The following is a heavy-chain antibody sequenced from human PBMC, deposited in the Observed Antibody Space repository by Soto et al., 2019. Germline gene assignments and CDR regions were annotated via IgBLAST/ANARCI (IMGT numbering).Heavy chain of an antibody. D-gene: IGHD4-17*01. V-gene: IGHV3-11*01. Sequence: GVSLRLSCAASGFTFSDYYMSWIRQAPGKGLEWVSYISSSGSTIYYADSVKGRFTISRDNAKNSLYLQMNSLRAEDTAVYYCAKVGGDTPSGYYYGMDVWGQGTTVTVSS. CDR3: AKVGGDTPSGYYYGMDV. CDR2: ISSSGSTI. CDR1: GFTFSDYY. J-gene: IGHJ6*02.